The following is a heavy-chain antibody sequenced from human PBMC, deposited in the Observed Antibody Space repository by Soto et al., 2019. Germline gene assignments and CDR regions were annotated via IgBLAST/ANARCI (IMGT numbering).Heavy chain of an antibody. CDR2: IYYSGNT. Sequence: PSETLSLTCTVSGGSISSYYWNWIRQPPGKGLEWIGYIYYSGNTSYNPSLNSRVTISVDTSKNQFSLRLSSVTAADTAVYYCARSLSDLWSDYYPNCFDPWGQGTLVTVSS. D-gene: IGHD3-3*01. J-gene: IGHJ5*02. CDR1: GGSISSYY. V-gene: IGHV4-59*01. CDR3: ARSLSDLWSDYYPNCFDP.